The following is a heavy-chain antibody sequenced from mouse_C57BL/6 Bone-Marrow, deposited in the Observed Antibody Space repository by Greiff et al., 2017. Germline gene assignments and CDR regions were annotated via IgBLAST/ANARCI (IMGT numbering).Heavy chain of an antibody. CDR3: ARGGLLYFDY. CDR2: IDPSDSYT. J-gene: IGHJ2*01. CDR1: GYTFTSYW. Sequence: QVQLQQPGAELVMPGASVKLSCKASGYTFTSYWMHWVKQRPGQGLEWIGEIDPSDSYTNYNQKFKGKSTLTVDKSSSTAYMQLSSLTSEDSAVYYCARGGLLYFDYGGQGTTLTVSS. D-gene: IGHD1-1*01. V-gene: IGHV1-69*01.